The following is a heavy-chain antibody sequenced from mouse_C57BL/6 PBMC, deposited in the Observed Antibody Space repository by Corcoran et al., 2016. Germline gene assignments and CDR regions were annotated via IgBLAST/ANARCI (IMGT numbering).Heavy chain of an antibody. CDR1: GYTFTDYY. CDR3: ARGAVSNYYWYFDV. CDR2: IFPGRGRT. D-gene: IGHD2-5*01. V-gene: IGHV1-75*01. J-gene: IGHJ1*03. Sequence: QVQLQQSGPELVKPGASVKISCKASGYTFTDYYINWVKQRPGQGLEWIGWIFPGRGRTYYNEKFKGKATLTVDKSSSTAYMLLSSLTSEDSAVYFCARGAVSNYYWYFDVWGTGTTVTVSS.